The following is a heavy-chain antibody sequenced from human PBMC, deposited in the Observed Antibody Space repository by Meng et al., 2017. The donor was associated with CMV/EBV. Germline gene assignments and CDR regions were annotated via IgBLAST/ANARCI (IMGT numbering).Heavy chain of an antibody. CDR2: IYYSGST. V-gene: IGHV4-39*07. J-gene: IGHJ6*02. CDR1: GGSISSSSYY. CDR3: ARDQGRGYSYGRDYYGMDV. D-gene: IGHD5-18*01. Sequence: SETLSLTCTVSGGSISSSSYYWGWIRQPPGKGLEWIGSIYYSGSTYYNPSLKSRVTISVDTSKNQFSLKLSSVTAAGTAVYYCARDQGRGYSYGRDYYGMDVWGQGTTVTVSS.